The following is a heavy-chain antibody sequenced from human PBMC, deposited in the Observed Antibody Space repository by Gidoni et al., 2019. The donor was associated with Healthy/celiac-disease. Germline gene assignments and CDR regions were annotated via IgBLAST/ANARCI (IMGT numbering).Heavy chain of an antibody. V-gene: IGHV1-18*01. Sequence: QVQLVQSGAAVKKPGASVKVSCTASGYTFTIYGISWVRQAPGQGLEWMGWLSAYNGNTNYAQKLQGRVTMTTDTSTSTASMELRSRRSDEKAVYYCARDVVAEDSEFDYWGQGTLVTVSS. CDR3: ARDVVAEDSEFDY. CDR1: GYTFTIYG. D-gene: IGHD2-15*01. J-gene: IGHJ4*02. CDR2: LSAYNGNT.